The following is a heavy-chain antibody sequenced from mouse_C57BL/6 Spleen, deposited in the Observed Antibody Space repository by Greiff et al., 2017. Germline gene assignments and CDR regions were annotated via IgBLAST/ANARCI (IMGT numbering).Heavy chain of an antibody. CDR3: ARNYAMDY. CDR2: INPGSGGT. V-gene: IGHV1-54*01. Sequence: QVTLKESGAELVRPGTSVKVSCKASGYAFTNYLIEWVKQRPGQGLEWIGVINPGSGGTNYNEKFKGKATLTADKSSSTAYMQLSSLTSEDSAVYFCARNYAMDYWGQGTSVTVSS. J-gene: IGHJ4*01. CDR1: GYAFTNYL.